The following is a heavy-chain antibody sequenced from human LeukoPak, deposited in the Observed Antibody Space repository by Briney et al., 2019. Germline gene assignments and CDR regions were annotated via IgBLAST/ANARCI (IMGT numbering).Heavy chain of an antibody. CDR1: GYTFTSYG. J-gene: IGHJ4*02. D-gene: IGHD3-10*01. CDR3: ARDGGSGSNTSYFDY. CDR2: ISGYTGIT. V-gene: IGHV1-18*01. Sequence: GASVKVSCKASGYTFTSYGISWVRQAPGQGLEWMGWISGYTGITNYAQKFQGRVTMARDTSTSTVYMELSSLRSEDTAVYYCARDGGSGSNTSYFDYWGQGTLVTVSS.